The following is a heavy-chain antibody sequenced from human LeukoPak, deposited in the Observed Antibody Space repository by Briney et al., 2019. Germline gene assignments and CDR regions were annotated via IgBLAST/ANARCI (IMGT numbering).Heavy chain of an antibody. D-gene: IGHD1-26*01. J-gene: IGHJ3*02. CDR1: GGSFSGYY. CDR3: AREGKMRELLTKDAFDI. Sequence: SETLSLTCAVYGGSFSGYYWSWIRQPPGKGLEWIGYIYYSGSTNYNPSLKSRVTISVDTSKNQFSLKLSSVTAADTAVYYCAREGKMRELLTKDAFDIWGQGTMVTVSS. V-gene: IGHV4-59*01. CDR2: IYYSGST.